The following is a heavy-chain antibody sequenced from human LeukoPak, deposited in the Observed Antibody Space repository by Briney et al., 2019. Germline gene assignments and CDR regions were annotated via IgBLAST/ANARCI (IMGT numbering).Heavy chain of an antibody. Sequence: GGSLRLSCAASGFTFSSYSMNWVRQAPWKGLEWVSSISSSSSYIYYADSVKGRFTISRDNAKNSLYLQMNSLRAEDTAVYYCARGRGGSSGAFDYWGQGTLVTVSS. D-gene: IGHD6-6*01. CDR3: ARGRGGSSGAFDY. CDR1: GFTFSSYS. CDR2: ISSSSSYI. V-gene: IGHV3-21*01. J-gene: IGHJ4*02.